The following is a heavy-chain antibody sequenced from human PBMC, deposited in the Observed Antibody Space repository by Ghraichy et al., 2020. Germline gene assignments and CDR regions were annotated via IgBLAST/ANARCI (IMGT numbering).Heavy chain of an antibody. D-gene: IGHD5-12*01. Sequence: ASVKVSCKASGYTFTSYGISWVRQAPGQGLEWMGWISAYNGNANYAQKLQGRVTMTTDTSTSTAYMELRSLRSDDTAVYYCARDNSLSGYEGDDAFDIWGQGTMVTVSS. CDR1: GYTFTSYG. CDR2: ISAYNGNA. CDR3: ARDNSLSGYEGDDAFDI. V-gene: IGHV1-18*01. J-gene: IGHJ3*02.